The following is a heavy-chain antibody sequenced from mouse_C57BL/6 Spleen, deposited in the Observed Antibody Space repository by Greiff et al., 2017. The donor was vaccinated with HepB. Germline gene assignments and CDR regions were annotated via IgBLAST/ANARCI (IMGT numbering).Heavy chain of an antibody. CDR2: IYPSDSDT. CDR1: GYTFTSYW. CDR3: ARIYYGKREEFAY. J-gene: IGHJ3*01. V-gene: IGHV1-61*01. Sequence: QVQLQQPGAELVRPGSSVKLSCKASGYTFTSYWMDWVKQRPGQGLEWIGNIYPSDSDTHYNQKFKDKATLTVDKSSSAAYMQLSSLTSEDSAVYYCARIYYGKREEFAYWGQGTLVTVSA. D-gene: IGHD2-1*01.